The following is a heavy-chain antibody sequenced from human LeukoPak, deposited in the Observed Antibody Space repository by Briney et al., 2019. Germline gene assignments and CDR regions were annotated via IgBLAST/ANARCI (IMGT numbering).Heavy chain of an antibody. CDR2: ISYDGSNK. CDR3: AKSGGYSYAFDY. CDR1: GFTFSSYG. J-gene: IGHJ4*02. V-gene: IGHV3-30*18. D-gene: IGHD5-18*01. Sequence: PGGSLRLSCAASGFTFSSYGMHWVRQAPGKGLEWVAVISYDGSNKYYGDSVKGRFTISRDNSKNTLYLQMNSLRAEDTAVYYCAKSGGYSYAFDYWGQGTLVTVSS.